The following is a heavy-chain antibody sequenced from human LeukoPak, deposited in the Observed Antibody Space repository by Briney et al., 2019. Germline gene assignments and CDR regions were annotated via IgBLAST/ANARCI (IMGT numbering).Heavy chain of an antibody. J-gene: IGHJ4*02. D-gene: IGHD2-2*01. CDR1: GGSFSGYY. Sequence: SETLSLTCAAYGGSFSGYYWSWIRQPPGKGLEWIGEINHSGSTNYNPSLESRVTISVDTSKNQFSLKLSSVTAADTAVYYCARLRYCSSTSCYELWGQGTLVTVSS. CDR3: ARLRYCSSTSCYEL. V-gene: IGHV4-34*01. CDR2: INHSGST.